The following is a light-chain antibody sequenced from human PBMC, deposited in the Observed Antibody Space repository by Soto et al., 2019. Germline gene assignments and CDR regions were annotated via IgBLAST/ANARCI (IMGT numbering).Light chain of an antibody. Sequence: QSVLTQPACVSGSPGQSITVSWAGTDTDIGGYNYVSWYQQHPGQAPKLILSEVNNRPSGVSNRFSGSKSGNTASLTISGLQAEDETDYYCSPYTRRSSPVFGTGPKAIV. V-gene: IGLV2-14*01. CDR2: EVN. CDR1: DTDIGGYNY. J-gene: IGLJ1*01. CDR3: SPYTRRSSPV.